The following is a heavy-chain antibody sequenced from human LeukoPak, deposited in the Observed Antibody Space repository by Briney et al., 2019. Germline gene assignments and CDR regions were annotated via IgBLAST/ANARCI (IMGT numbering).Heavy chain of an antibody. D-gene: IGHD3-10*01. Sequence: SETLSLTCTVSGGSVSSGSYYWSWIRQPPGKGLEWIGYIYYSGSTNYNPSLKSRVTISVDTSKNQFSLKLSSVTAADTAVYYCAAWFGELFYYWGQGTLVTVSS. CDR1: GGSVSSGSYY. V-gene: IGHV4-61*01. J-gene: IGHJ4*02. CDR3: AAWFGELFYY. CDR2: IYYSGST.